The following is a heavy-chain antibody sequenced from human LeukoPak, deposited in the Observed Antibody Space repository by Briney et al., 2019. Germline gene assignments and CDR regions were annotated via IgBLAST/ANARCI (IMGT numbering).Heavy chain of an antibody. CDR1: GFTFSHYA. CDR3: AKVASSGYYPEY. J-gene: IGHJ4*02. Sequence: GGSLRLSCSASGFTFSHYAMYWVRQAPGKGLEWVSDIRGRGGSTYYADSVEGRFTISRDDSKNMLYLQMNSLRAEDTAAYYCAKVASSGYYPEYWGQGTLVTVSS. V-gene: IGHV3-23*01. CDR2: IRGRGGST. D-gene: IGHD3-22*01.